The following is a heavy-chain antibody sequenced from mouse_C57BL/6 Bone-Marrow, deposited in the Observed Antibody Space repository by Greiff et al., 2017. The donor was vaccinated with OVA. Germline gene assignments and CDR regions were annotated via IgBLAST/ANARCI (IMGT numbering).Heavy chain of an antibody. Sequence: QVQLKESGAELARPGASVKLSCKASGYTFTSYGISWVKQRTGQGLEWIGEIYPRSGNTYYNEKFKGKATLTADKSSSTAYMELRSLTSEDSAVYFCARSGYDYGDYFDYWGQGTTLTVSS. J-gene: IGHJ2*01. CDR1: GYTFTSYG. D-gene: IGHD2-4*01. CDR2: IYPRSGNT. CDR3: ARSGYDYGDYFDY. V-gene: IGHV1-81*01.